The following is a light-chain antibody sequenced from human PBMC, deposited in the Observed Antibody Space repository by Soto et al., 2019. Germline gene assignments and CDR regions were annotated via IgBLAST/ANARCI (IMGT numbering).Light chain of an antibody. CDR1: QSVSSSY. V-gene: IGKV3-20*01. Sequence: IVLTQSPGTLSLSPGERATLSCSASQSVSSSYLAWYQQKPGQAPRLLIYGASSRATGIPDRFSGSGSGTDFTLTISRLEPEDFAVYYCQQYGSSPSWTFGQGTKVDIK. CDR3: QQYGSSPSWT. J-gene: IGKJ1*01. CDR2: GAS.